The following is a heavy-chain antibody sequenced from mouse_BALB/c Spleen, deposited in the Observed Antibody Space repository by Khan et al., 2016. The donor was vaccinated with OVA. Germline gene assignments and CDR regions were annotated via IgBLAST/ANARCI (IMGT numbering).Heavy chain of an antibody. Sequence: QVRLQQSGAELAKPGASVKMSCKASGYTFANYWMHWVKQRPGQDLDWIGYLNPSTGYTDYNQKFKDKATLTADKSSSTAYMQLSSLTSENSAVYYCTRLGYSSGTTFVYWDQGTTLTVSS. CDR3: TRLGYSSGTTFVY. D-gene: IGHD1-1*01. V-gene: IGHV1-7*01. J-gene: IGHJ2*01. CDR2: LNPSTGYT. CDR1: GYTFANYW.